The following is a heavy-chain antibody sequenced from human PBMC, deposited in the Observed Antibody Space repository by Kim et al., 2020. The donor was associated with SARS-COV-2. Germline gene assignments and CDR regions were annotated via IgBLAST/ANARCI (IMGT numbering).Heavy chain of an antibody. CDR1: GYTFTSYD. D-gene: IGHD3-9*01. CDR3: ARDIRYFDWLLYSGRYYYYGMDV. V-gene: IGHV1-8*01. CDR2: MNPNSGNT. Sequence: ASVKVSCKASGYTFTSYDINWVRQATGQGLEWMGWMNPNSGNTGYAHKFQGRVTMTRNISISTDYMELSSLRSEDTAVYYCARDIRYFDWLLYSGRYYYYGMDVWGQGTTVTVSS. J-gene: IGHJ6*02.